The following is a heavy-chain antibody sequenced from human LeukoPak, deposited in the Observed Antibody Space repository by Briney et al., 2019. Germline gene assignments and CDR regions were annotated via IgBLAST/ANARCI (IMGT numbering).Heavy chain of an antibody. Sequence: PSETLSLTCAVYGGSFSGYYWSWIRQPPGKGLEWIGEINHSGSTNYNPSLKSRVTISVDTSKNQFSLKLSSVTAADTAVYYCAREAGIAARSPYYYYGMDVWGQGTTVTVSS. CDR3: AREAGIAARSPYYYYGMDV. D-gene: IGHD6-6*01. CDR2: INHSGST. CDR1: GGSFSGYY. V-gene: IGHV4-34*01. J-gene: IGHJ6*02.